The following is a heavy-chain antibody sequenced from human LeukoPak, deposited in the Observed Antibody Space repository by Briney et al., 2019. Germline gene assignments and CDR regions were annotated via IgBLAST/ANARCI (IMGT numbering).Heavy chain of an antibody. J-gene: IGHJ5*02. CDR2: INHSGST. CDR3: ARGNPGYSSSWTSLYNWFDP. D-gene: IGHD6-13*01. V-gene: IGHV4-34*01. Sequence: SETLFLTCAVYGGSFSGYYWSWIRQPPGKGLEWIGEINHSGSTNYNPSLKSRVTISVDTSKNQFSLKLSSVTAADTAVYYCARGNPGYSSSWTSLYNWFDPWGQGTLVTVSS. CDR1: GGSFSGYY.